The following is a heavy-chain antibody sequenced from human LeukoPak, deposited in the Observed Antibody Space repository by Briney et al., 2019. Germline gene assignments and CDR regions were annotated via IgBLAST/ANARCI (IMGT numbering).Heavy chain of an antibody. CDR3: TAAGPHESFYY. V-gene: IGHV3-15*01. J-gene: IGHJ4*02. Sequence: GGSLRLSCAASGFTFSNAWMSWVRQAPGKGLEWVGRVKSKTDGGTTDYAAPVKGRFTISRDDSKNTLYLRMNSLKTEDTAVYHCTAAGPHESFYYCGQGTLVTVSS. CDR2: VKSKTDGGTT. CDR1: GFTFSNAW.